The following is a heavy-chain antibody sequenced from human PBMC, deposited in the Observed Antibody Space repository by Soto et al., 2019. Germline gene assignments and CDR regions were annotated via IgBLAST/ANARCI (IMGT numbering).Heavy chain of an antibody. CDR3: SRPGYSNYDSDY. D-gene: IGHD5-12*01. V-gene: IGHV3-73*02. CDR1: GFTLSGSV. J-gene: IGHJ4*02. CDR2: IRSRSNGYAT. Sequence: EVQLVESGGGLVQPGGSLKLSCAASGFTLSGSVIYWVRQPSGKGLEWVGRIRSRSNGYATAYAASVRGRFTISRDDSKNTAYLQMNSLTTEYTAVYYCSRPGYSNYDSDYWGQGTLVTVSS.